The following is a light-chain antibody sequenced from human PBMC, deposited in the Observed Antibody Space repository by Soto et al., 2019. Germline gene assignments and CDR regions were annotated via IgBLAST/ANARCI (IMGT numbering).Light chain of an antibody. V-gene: IGKV3-20*01. CDR3: QQYGWSPHT. J-gene: IGKJ2*01. CDR1: QSVSSNY. CDR2: GAS. Sequence: EIVLTQSPGTLSLSPGERATLSCRASQSVSSNYLAWYQQKPGQSPRLLIYGASSRATGIPDRFSGSGSGTDFTLTISRLEPEDFAVYYCQQYGWSPHTFGQGTKLEIK.